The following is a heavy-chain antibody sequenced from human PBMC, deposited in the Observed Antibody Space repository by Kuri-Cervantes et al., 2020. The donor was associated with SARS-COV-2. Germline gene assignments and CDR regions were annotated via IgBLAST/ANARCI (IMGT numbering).Heavy chain of an antibody. J-gene: IGHJ4*02. Sequence: SETLSLTCTVSGGSISSSSYYWSWIRQPPGKGLEWIGYIYYSGSTNYNPSLKSRVTISVDTSKNQFSLKLSSVTAADTAVYYCARHAVVLGVATVYFDYWGQGTLVTVSS. CDR3: ARHAVVLGVATVYFDY. D-gene: IGHD1-26*01. V-gene: IGHV4-61*05. CDR1: GGSISSSSYY. CDR2: IYYSGST.